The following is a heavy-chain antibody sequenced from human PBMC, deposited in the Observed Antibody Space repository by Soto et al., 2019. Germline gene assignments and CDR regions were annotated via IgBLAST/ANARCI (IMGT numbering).Heavy chain of an antibody. CDR2: IIPIFGTA. CDR3: ASPIAAAASDDAFDI. Sequence: SVKVSFNATGGTFSSYTISLVRQTPGQGLEWMGGIIPIFGTANYAQKFQGRVTITADESTSTAYMELSSLRSEDTAVYYCASPIAAAASDDAFDIWGQGTMVTVSS. V-gene: IGHV1-69*01. J-gene: IGHJ3*02. CDR1: GGTFSSYT. D-gene: IGHD6-13*01.